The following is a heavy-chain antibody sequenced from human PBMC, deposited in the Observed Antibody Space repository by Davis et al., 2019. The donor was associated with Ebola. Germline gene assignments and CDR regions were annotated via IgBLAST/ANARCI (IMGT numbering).Heavy chain of an antibody. V-gene: IGHV1-46*01. Sequence: AASVKVSCKASGYTFTSYYMHWVRQAPGQGLEWMGIINPSGGSTSYAQKFQGRVTMTTDTSTSTAYMELRSLRSDDTAVYYCARDPRWELLTGWFDPWGQGTLVTVSS. CDR2: INPSGGST. CDR1: GYTFTSYY. CDR3: ARDPRWELLTGWFDP. J-gene: IGHJ5*02. D-gene: IGHD1-26*01.